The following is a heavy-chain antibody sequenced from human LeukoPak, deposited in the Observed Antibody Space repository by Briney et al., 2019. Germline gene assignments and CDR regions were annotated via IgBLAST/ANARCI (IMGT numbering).Heavy chain of an antibody. CDR3: ATTPLMDCTDGVCYHFDY. D-gene: IGHD2-8*01. CDR1: GFTFSSYG. CDR2: IWYDGSNK. J-gene: IGHJ4*02. V-gene: IGHV3-33*01. Sequence: PGRSLRLSCAASGFTFSSYGMHWVRQAPGKGLEWVAVIWYDGSNKYYADSVKGRFTISRDNSKNTLYLQMNSLRAEDTAVYYCATTPLMDCTDGVCYHFDYWGQGTLVTVSS.